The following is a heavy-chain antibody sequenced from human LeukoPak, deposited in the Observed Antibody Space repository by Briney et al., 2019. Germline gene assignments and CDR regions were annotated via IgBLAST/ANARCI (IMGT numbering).Heavy chain of an antibody. J-gene: IGHJ6*03. CDR1: GGTFSSYA. CDR2: IIPIFGTA. Sequence: SVKVSCKASGGTFSSYAISWVRQAPGQGLEWMGRIIPIFGTANYAQKFQGRVTITTDESTSTAYMELSSLRSEDTAVYYCARDGSSGDYYYYHMDVWAKGPRSPSP. CDR3: ARDGSSGDYYYYHMDV. V-gene: IGHV1-69*05. D-gene: IGHD2-15*01.